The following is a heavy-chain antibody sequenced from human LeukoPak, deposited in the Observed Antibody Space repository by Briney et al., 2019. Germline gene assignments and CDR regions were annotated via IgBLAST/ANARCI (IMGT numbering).Heavy chain of an antibody. V-gene: IGHV4-34*01. D-gene: IGHD2-2*01. CDR3: ARGQYCSTTTCYSARRYFDF. CDR2: INDSGST. J-gene: IGHJ4*02. CDR1: GGSFNTYY. Sequence: SETLSLTCAVYGGSFNTYYWSWIRQPPGKGLEWIAEINDSGSTNSNSSLRSRVAISLDTSKNQFSLRLTSVTAADTAVYYCARGQYCSTTTCYSARRYFDFWGQGTLVTVSS.